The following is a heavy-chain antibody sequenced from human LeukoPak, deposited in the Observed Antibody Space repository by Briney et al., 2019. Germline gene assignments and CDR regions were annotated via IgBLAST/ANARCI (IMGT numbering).Heavy chain of an antibody. D-gene: IGHD3-22*01. CDR3: ARLVYYDSSGYYYYFDS. Sequence: PSETLSLTCTVSGGSISTYYWSWIRQPPGKGLEWLGYIFYTGSTNYNPSLKSRVTMSIDTSKNQFSLRLSSVTAADTAVYYCARLVYYDSSGYYYYFDSWGQGTLVTVSS. CDR1: GGSISTYY. CDR2: IFYTGST. J-gene: IGHJ4*02. V-gene: IGHV4-59*08.